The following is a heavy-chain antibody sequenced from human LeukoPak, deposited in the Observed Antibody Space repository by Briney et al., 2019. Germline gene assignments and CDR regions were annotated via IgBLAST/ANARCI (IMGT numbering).Heavy chain of an antibody. CDR2: ISSSSSYI. Sequence: GGSLRLSCAASGFTFSSYSMNWVRQAPGKGLEWVSSISSSSSYIYYADSVKGRFTISRDNAKNSLYLQMNSLRAADTAVYYCAREVYSSGWYTVYYFDYWGQGTLVTVSS. CDR1: GFTFSSYS. J-gene: IGHJ4*02. V-gene: IGHV3-21*01. CDR3: AREVYSSGWYTVYYFDY. D-gene: IGHD6-19*01.